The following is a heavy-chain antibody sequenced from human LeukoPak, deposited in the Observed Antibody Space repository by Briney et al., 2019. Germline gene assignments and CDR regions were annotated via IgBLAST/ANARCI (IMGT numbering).Heavy chain of an antibody. CDR3: ATDLTYDYVWGSYPTDY. D-gene: IGHD3-16*02. J-gene: IGHJ4*02. V-gene: IGHV1-24*01. CDR1: GYTLTELS. Sequence: ASVKVSCKVSGYTLTELSMHWVRQAPGKGLEWMGGFDPEDGETIYAQKFQGRVTMTEDTSTDTAYMELSSLRSEDTAAYYCATDLTYDYVWGSYPTDYWGQGTLVTVSS. CDR2: FDPEDGET.